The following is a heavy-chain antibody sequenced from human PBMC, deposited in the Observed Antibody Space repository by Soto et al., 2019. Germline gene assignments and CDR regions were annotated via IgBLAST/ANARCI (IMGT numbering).Heavy chain of an antibody. CDR3: ARVLSWASYYDFWSGYYNYYYYGMDV. V-gene: IGHV1-8*01. CDR2: INPNSGNT. Sequence: QVQLVQSGAEVKKPGASVKVSCKASGYTFTSYDINWVRQATGQGLEWMGGINPNSGNTGYAQKFQGRVTMTRKTSISTAYMELSSLRSEDTAVYYCARVLSWASYYDFWSGYYNYYYYGMDVWGPGTTVTVSS. D-gene: IGHD3-3*01. J-gene: IGHJ6*02. CDR1: GYTFTSYD.